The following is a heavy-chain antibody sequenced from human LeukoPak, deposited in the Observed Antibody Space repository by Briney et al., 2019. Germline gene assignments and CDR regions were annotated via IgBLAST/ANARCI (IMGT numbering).Heavy chain of an antibody. D-gene: IGHD2-2*02. Sequence: ASVKVSCKASGYTFTGYYMHWVRQAPGQRLEWMGWINTNSGGTNYAQKFQGRVTMTKDTYISTAYMELSRLRSDDTAVYYCARVEAYCSSTSCYNYYYGMDVWGQGTTVTVSS. CDR2: INTNSGGT. V-gene: IGHV1-2*02. CDR3: ARVEAYCSSTSCYNYYYGMDV. CDR1: GYTFTGYY. J-gene: IGHJ6*02.